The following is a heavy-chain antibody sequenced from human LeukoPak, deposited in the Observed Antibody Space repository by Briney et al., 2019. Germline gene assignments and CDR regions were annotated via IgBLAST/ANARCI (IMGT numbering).Heavy chain of an antibody. J-gene: IGHJ5*02. D-gene: IGHD6-19*01. Sequence: SETLSLTCAVSGGSISSNNWCTWVRQPPGKGLEWIGEIYYSGVTNCNPSLKSRVTISVDKSKNQFSLTLSSVTAADTAVSYCSRSAVAGPMDSERFGPRGQGTLVTVSS. CDR3: SRSAVAGPMDSERFGP. V-gene: IGHV4-4*02. CDR1: GGSISSNNW. CDR2: IYYSGVT.